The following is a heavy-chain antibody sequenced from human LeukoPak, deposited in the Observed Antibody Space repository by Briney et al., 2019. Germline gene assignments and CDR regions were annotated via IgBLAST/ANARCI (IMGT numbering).Heavy chain of an antibody. CDR1: GFTSSSYA. D-gene: IGHD3-3*01. Sequence: GGSLRLSCAASGFTSSSYAMHWVRQAPGKGLEWVAVISDDENNKYYADSVKGRFTISRDKSRNTLYLQMNSLRPEDTAVYYCARDRSSYYDFWSGYIFGYWGQGTLVTVSS. V-gene: IGHV3-30-3*01. J-gene: IGHJ4*02. CDR3: ARDRSSYYDFWSGYIFGY. CDR2: ISDDENNK.